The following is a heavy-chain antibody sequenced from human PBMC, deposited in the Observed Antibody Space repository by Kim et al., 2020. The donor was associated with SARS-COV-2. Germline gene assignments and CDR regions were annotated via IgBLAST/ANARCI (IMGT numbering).Heavy chain of an antibody. CDR1: GGSFSGYY. CDR3: ARGRIAVAGTGRRYYYYMDV. CDR2: INHSGST. V-gene: IGHV4-34*01. D-gene: IGHD6-19*01. Sequence: SETLSLTCAVYGGSFSGYYWSWIRQPPGKGLEWIGEINHSGSTNYNPSLKSRVTISVDTSKNQFSLKLSSVTAADTAVYYCARGRIAVAGTGRRYYYYMDVWGKGTTVTVSS. J-gene: IGHJ6*03.